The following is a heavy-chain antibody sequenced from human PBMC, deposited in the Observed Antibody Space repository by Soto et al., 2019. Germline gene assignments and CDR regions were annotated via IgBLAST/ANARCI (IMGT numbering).Heavy chain of an antibody. CDR2: ISGSGGST. CDR1: GFTFGGYA. CDR3: AKPYYYDSSGYYEINWFDP. D-gene: IGHD3-22*01. J-gene: IGHJ5*02. V-gene: IGHV3-23*01. Sequence: GPLRLSWRASGFTFGGYAMSWVSQTKGKGLEWVSAISGSGGSTYYADSVKGRFTISRDNSKNTLYLQMNSLRAEDTAVYYCAKPYYYDSSGYYEINWFDPWGQGTLVTVSS.